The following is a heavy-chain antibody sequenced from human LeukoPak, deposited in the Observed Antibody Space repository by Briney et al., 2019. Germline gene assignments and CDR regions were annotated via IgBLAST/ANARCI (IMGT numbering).Heavy chain of an antibody. CDR3: ARHAAYGSGIFDY. J-gene: IGHJ4*02. CDR1: GGSFSGYY. D-gene: IGHD3-10*01. V-gene: IGHV4-34*01. Sequence: KPSETLSLTCAVYGGSFSGYYWSWIRQPPGKGLEWIGEINHSGSTNYNPSLKSRVTISVDTSKNQFSLKLSSVTAADTAVYYCARHAAYGSGIFDYWGQGTLVTVSS. CDR2: INHSGST.